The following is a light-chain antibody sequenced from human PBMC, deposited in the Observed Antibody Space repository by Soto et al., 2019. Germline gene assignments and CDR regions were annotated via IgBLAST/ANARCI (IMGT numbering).Light chain of an antibody. V-gene: IGKV1-5*01. CDR1: QSISSW. Sequence: DIQMTHSPSTLSASVLYIVTITFRASQSISSWLAWYQQKPGEAPKLLIFDASSLESGVPSRFSGSGSATETTLTISSLQPEDFATYYCQQLNSYPPITFGQGTRLEIK. CDR2: DAS. CDR3: QQLNSYPPIT. J-gene: IGKJ5*01.